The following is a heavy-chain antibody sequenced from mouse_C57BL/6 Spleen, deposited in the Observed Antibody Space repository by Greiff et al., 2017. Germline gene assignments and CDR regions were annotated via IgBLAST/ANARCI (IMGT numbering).Heavy chain of an antibody. D-gene: IGHD1-1*01. CDR1: GYSITSGYY. CDR3: ASKVYYYGSSYWYFDV. J-gene: IGHJ1*03. V-gene: IGHV3-6*01. CDR2: ISYDGSN. Sequence: EVQRVESGPGLVKPSQSLSLTCSVTGYSITSGYYWNWIRQFPGNKLEWMGYISYDGSNNYNPSLKNRISITRDTSKNQFFLKLNSVTTEDTATYYCASKVYYYGSSYWYFDVWGTGTTVTVSS.